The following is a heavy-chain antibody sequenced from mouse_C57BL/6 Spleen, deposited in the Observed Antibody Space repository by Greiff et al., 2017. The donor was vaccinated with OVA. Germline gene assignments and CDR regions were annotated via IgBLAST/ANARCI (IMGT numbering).Heavy chain of an antibody. J-gene: IGHJ3*01. Sequence: EVKLVESGGGLVKPGGSLKLSCAASGFTFSDYGMHWVRQAPERGLEWVAYISSGSSTIYYADKLKGRFTISRDNAKNTLFLHMTSLRSEDTAMYYCARAHIYYDYDVGFAYWGQGTLVTVSA. CDR1: GFTFSDYG. D-gene: IGHD2-4*01. V-gene: IGHV5-17*01. CDR3: ARAHIYYDYDVGFAY. CDR2: ISSGSSTI.